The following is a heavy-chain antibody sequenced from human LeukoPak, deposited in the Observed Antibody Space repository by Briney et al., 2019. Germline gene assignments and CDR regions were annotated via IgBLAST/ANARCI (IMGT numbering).Heavy chain of an antibody. J-gene: IGHJ4*02. D-gene: IGHD6-13*01. Sequence: GGSLRLSCAASGFTFSDYYMSWIRQAPGKGLEWVSYISSSTGYTKYADSVKGRFTISRDNAKNSLYLQMNSLRPDDTAVYYCVRTSSWSFDYWGQGTLVTVSS. CDR1: GFTFSDYY. CDR3: VRTSSWSFDY. CDR2: ISSSTGYT. V-gene: IGHV3-11*03.